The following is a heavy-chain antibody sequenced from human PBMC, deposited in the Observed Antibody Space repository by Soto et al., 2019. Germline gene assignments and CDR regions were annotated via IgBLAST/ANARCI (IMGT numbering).Heavy chain of an antibody. CDR2: FYYSGIT. CDR3: ASSGAREGDWFDP. D-gene: IGHD3-16*01. V-gene: IGHV4-31*03. J-gene: IGHJ5*02. CDR1: GGSIRRRGYY. Sequence: QVQLQESGPGVVKTSQTLSLTCTVSGGSIRRRGYYWSWIRHRPGEGLQWIGFFYYSGITDYNPSPSSRAVISADTSKNQVFLQLSSVTAADTAVYYCASSGAREGDWFDPWGQGTLVTVSS.